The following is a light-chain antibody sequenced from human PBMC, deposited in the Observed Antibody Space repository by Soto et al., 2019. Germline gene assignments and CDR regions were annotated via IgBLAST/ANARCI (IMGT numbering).Light chain of an antibody. CDR3: QQYNTYLTWT. Sequence: DTQMTQSPSTLSASVGDRVTITCRASQSVSMWLAWFQQKPGRAPRLLIYDASTLESGVPSRFSGSGSRTEFTLTIDRLQPEDAATYYCQQYNTYLTWTFGQGTKVEIK. CDR1: QSVSMW. CDR2: DAS. V-gene: IGKV1-5*01. J-gene: IGKJ1*01.